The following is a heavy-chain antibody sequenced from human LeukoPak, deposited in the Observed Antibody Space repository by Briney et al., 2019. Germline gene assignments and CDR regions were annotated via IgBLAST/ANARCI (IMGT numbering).Heavy chain of an antibody. J-gene: IGHJ4*02. D-gene: IGHD3-3*01. CDR2: IYYSGST. Sequence: SETLSLTCTVSGGSISSSSYYWGWIRQPPGKGLEWIGSIYYSGSTYYNPSLKSRVTISVDTSKNQFSLRLSSVTAADTAVYYCASINYDFWSGYPYWVQGTLVTVSS. CDR3: ASINYDFWSGYPY. CDR1: GGSISSSSYY. V-gene: IGHV4-39*01.